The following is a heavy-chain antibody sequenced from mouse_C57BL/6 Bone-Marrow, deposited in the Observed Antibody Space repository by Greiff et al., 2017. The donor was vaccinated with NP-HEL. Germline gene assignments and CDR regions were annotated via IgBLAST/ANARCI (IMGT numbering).Heavy chain of an antibody. J-gene: IGHJ3*01. V-gene: IGHV1-52*01. CDR2: IDPSDSET. CDR1: GYTFTSYW. Sequence: QVQLQQPGAELVRPGSSVKLSCKASGYTFTSYWMHWVKQRPIQGLEWIGNIDPSDSETHYNQKFKDKATLTVDKSSSTAYMQLSSLTSEDSAVYYCARGLRRTWFAYWGQGTLVTVSA. D-gene: IGHD2-4*01. CDR3: ARGLRRTWFAY.